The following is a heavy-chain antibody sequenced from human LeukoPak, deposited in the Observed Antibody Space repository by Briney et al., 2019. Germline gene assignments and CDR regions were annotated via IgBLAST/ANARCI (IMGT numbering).Heavy chain of an antibody. CDR1: GFTFSSYA. CDR3: AKDAGIAVAGTYTFDY. J-gene: IGHJ4*02. D-gene: IGHD6-19*01. CDR2: ISGSGGST. V-gene: IGHV3-23*01. Sequence: PGGSLRLSCAASGFTFSSYAMSWVRQAPGKGLEWVSAISGSGGSTYYADSVRGRFTISRDNSKNTLYLQMNSLRAEDTAVYYCAKDAGIAVAGTYTFDYWGQGTLVTDSS.